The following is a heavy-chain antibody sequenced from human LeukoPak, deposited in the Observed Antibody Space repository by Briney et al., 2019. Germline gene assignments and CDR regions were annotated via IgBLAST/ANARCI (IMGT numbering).Heavy chain of an antibody. CDR3: ARDLYYYGSGSCMDV. J-gene: IGHJ6*02. CDR1: GYTFTSYG. CDR2: ISAYNGNT. Sequence: ASVKVSCKASGYTFTSYGISWVRQAPGQGLEWMGWISAYNGNTNYAQKLQGRVTMTTDTSTSTAYMELRSLRSDDTAVYYCARDLYYYGSGSCMDVWGQGTTVTVSS. V-gene: IGHV1-18*01. D-gene: IGHD3-10*01.